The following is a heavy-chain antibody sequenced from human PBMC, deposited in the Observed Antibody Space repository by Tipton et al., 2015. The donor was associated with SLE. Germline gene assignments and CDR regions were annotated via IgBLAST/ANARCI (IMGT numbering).Heavy chain of an antibody. V-gene: IGHV4-59*08. CDR2: IYNRGGT. J-gene: IGHJ5*02. D-gene: IGHD5-24*01. Sequence: TLSLTCTVSGVSMSSYYWTWIRQPPGKGLEWVGNIYNRGGTNYNPSLKSRLTMSIDTSKSQFSLNLSSVTAADTAIYYCARSFEMGSIHTWGQGTLVTVSS. CDR1: GVSMSSYY. CDR3: ARSFEMGSIHT.